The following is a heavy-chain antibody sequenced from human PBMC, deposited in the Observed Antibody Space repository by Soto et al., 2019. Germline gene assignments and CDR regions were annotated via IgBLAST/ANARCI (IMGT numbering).Heavy chain of an antibody. CDR3: ARDVLYSTSRIDS. CDR2: IYYSGST. J-gene: IGHJ4*02. V-gene: IGHV4-30-4*02. D-gene: IGHD6-6*01. CDR1: GGSISSGGYY. Sequence: SDTLSLTWTVSGGSISSGGYYWSWIRQPPGKGLEWIGYIYYSGSTYYTPSLRSRVTISVDTSKNQFSLKLSSVTAADTAVYYCARDVLYSTSRIDSWGQGTLVTVS.